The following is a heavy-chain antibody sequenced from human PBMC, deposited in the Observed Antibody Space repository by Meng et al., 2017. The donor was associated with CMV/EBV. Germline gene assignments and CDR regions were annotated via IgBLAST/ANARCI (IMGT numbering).Heavy chain of an antibody. CDR1: GFSLSNIGVR. D-gene: IGHD4-23*01. CDR3: ALTMVVTRGFFDY. Sequence: SGPTLVKPTQTLTLTCTFSGFSLSNIGVRVSWIRQPPGKALEWLAHIDWDDDQFYSTSLKTRLTISKDTSKNQVVLTMTNIDPVDTATYYCALTMVVTRGFFDYWGQGTLVTVSS. J-gene: IGHJ4*01. V-gene: IGHV2-70D*14. CDR2: IDWDDDQ.